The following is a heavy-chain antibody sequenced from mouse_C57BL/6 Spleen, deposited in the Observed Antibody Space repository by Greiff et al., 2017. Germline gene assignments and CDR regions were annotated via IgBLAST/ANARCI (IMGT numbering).Heavy chain of an antibody. CDR2: ISSGGSYT. V-gene: IGHV5-6*01. D-gene: IGHD2-2*01. Sequence: EVQLVESGGDLVKPGGSLKLSCAASGFTFSSYGMSWVRQTPDKRLEWVATISSGGSYTYYPDSVKGRFTISRDNAKNTLYLQMSSLKSEDTAMYYCARHMVTNHAMDYWGQGTSVTVSS. J-gene: IGHJ4*01. CDR1: GFTFSSYG. CDR3: ARHMVTNHAMDY.